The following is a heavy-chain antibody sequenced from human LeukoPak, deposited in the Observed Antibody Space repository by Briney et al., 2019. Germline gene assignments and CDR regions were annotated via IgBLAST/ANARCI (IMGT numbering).Heavy chain of an antibody. V-gene: IGHV3-21*04. Sequence: GGSLRLSCAASGFIFSSYSMNWVRQAPGKGLEWVSSISSSSTYIYYADSVKGRFTISRDNAKNSLYLQMNSLRAEDTAVYYCAKDFRVVWFGEYILHMGYYFDYWGQGTLVTVSS. CDR2: ISSSSTYI. CDR1: GFIFSSYS. J-gene: IGHJ4*02. CDR3: AKDFRVVWFGEYILHMGYYFDY. D-gene: IGHD3-10*01.